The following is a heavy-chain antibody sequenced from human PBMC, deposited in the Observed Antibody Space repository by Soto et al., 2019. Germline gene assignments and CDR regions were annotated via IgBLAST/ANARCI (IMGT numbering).Heavy chain of an antibody. CDR3: VHSRCGGDCLQSYSSHYYYGMDI. CDR1: GFSLSTGGMG. D-gene: IGHD2-21*02. CDR2: IYWDGDR. Sequence: QITLKESGPTLVKPTQTLTLTCTFSGFSLSTGGMGVGWIRQPPGKALEWLALIYWDGDRRYRPSLMSRLTIAKDTSKNQVVLTMTNWDPVDTATYYCVHSRCGGDCLQSYSSHYYYGMDIWGQGTTVTVSS. V-gene: IGHV2-5*02. J-gene: IGHJ6*02.